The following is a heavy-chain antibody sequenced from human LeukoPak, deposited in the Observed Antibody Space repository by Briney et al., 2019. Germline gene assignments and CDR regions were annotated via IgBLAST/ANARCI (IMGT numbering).Heavy chain of an antibody. CDR1: GWSFSGYY. Sequence: SETLSLTGAVYGWSFSGYYWGWIRQPPGKGLEWIGEINHSGSTNYNPSLKSRVTISVDTSKNQFSLKLSSVTAAETAVYYCARGKIVVVPAASNCGMDVWGKGTTVTVSS. CDR3: ARGKIVVVPAASNCGMDV. V-gene: IGHV4-34*01. CDR2: INHSGST. J-gene: IGHJ6*04. D-gene: IGHD2-2*01.